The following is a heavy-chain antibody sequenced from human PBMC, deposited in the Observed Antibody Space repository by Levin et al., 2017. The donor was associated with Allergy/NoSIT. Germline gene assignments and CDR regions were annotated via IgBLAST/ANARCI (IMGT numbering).Heavy chain of an antibody. J-gene: IGHJ6*03. Sequence: SCAASGFTFSTYRMNWVRQAPGQGLEWISYISISSSPIYYADSVKGRFTISRDNAKKSLYLQMNSLRDEDTAVYYCARASTDGPYYYYMDVWGKGTTVTVSS. CDR3: ARASTDGPYYYYMDV. D-gene: IGHD5-24*01. CDR1: GFTFSTYR. CDR2: ISISSSPI. V-gene: IGHV3-48*02.